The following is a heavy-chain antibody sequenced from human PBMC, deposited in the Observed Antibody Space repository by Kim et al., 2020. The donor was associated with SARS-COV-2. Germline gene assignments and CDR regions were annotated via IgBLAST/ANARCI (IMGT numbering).Heavy chain of an antibody. D-gene: IGHD6-6*01. V-gene: IGHV3-7*03. J-gene: IGHJ4*02. Sequence: YHVDSVKGRFTISRDNAKNSLYLQMNSLRGEDTAVYYCAREGSGSSYFEYWGQGTLVTVSS. CDR3: AREGSGSSYFEY.